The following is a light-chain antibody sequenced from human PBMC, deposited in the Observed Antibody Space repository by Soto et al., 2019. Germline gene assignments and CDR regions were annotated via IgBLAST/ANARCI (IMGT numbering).Light chain of an antibody. V-gene: IGKV3-20*01. Sequence: ETVLTQSPATVSLSPGDRATLPCRASQSVSSDYLVWYQQKPGQAPRLLIYGASSRATGIPDRFSGSGSGTDFTLTINRLEPEDFAVYYCQHYGNSPPSVTFGPGTKVDIK. CDR2: GAS. CDR3: QHYGNSPPSVT. J-gene: IGKJ3*01. CDR1: QSVSSDY.